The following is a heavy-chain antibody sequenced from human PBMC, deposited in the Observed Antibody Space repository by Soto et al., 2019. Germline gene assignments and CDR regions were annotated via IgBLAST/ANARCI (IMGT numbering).Heavy chain of an antibody. Sequence: PGGSLRLSCAFSGFSISTTYMSWVRQAPGKGLEWVSLVYSDGSTSYPDSVRRRFPISRDNSKNTLYLQMNSLTVEDTAVYYCARDSAGRQNFVRFDSWGQGTLVTVS. CDR2: VYSDGST. V-gene: IGHV3-53*01. D-gene: IGHD6-6*01. CDR1: GFSISTTY. J-gene: IGHJ4*02. CDR3: ARDSAGRQNFVRFDS.